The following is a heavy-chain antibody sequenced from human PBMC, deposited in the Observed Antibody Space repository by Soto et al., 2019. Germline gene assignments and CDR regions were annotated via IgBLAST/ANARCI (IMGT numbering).Heavy chain of an antibody. D-gene: IGHD4-17*01. V-gene: IGHV4-30-2*01. CDR1: GGSISSGGYS. CDR3: ARGRTTVVISIDY. CDR2: IYHSGST. J-gene: IGHJ4*02. Sequence: QLQLQESGSGLVKPSQTLSLTCAVSGGSISSGGYSWSWIRETPGKGLEWIGYIYHSGSTYYNPSLKSRVTISVDRSKNQFSLKLSSVTAADTAVYYCARGRTTVVISIDYWGQGTLVTVSS.